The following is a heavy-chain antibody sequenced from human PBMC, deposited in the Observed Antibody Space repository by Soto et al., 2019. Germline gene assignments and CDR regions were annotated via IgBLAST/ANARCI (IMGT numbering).Heavy chain of an antibody. CDR3: ARDAKGYYDILTGYRPSYYFDY. J-gene: IGHJ4*02. CDR1: GGTFSSYA. Sequence: GASVKVSCKASGGTFSSYAISWVRQAPGQGLEWMGGIIPIFGTANYAQKFQGRVTITADESTSTAYMELSSLRSEDTAVYYCARDAKGYYDILTGYRPSYYFDYWGQGTLVTVSS. D-gene: IGHD3-9*01. CDR2: IIPIFGTA. V-gene: IGHV1-69*13.